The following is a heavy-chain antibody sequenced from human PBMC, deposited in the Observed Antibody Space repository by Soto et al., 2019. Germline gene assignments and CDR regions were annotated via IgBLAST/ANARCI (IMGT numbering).Heavy chain of an antibody. D-gene: IGHD1-1*01. J-gene: IGHJ5*02. CDR3: AQHDWFDP. CDR1: GFTVSSHY. V-gene: IGHV3-66*01. CDR2: IYSGGST. Sequence: EVQLVESGGGLVQPGGFLRLSCAVSGFTVSSHYMSWVRQAPGKGLEWVSVIYSGGSTYYADSVKGRFTISRDNSKNTLYLQMNSLRAEDSAVYYCAQHDWFDPWGQGTLVTVSS.